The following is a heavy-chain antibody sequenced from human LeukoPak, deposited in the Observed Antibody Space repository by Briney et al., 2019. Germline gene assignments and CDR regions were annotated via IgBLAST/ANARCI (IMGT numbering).Heavy chain of an antibody. CDR3: ARRAGAYSHPYDY. CDR2: INHSGSA. J-gene: IGHJ4*02. CDR1: GYSISSGYY. D-gene: IGHD4/OR15-4a*01. Sequence: SETLSLTCTVSGYSISSGYYWGWIRQSPGKGLEWIGIINHSGSASYNPSLKSRVTISVDTSKNQFSLKLSSVTVTDTAVYYCARRAGAYSHPYDYWGQGTLVTVSS. V-gene: IGHV4-38-2*02.